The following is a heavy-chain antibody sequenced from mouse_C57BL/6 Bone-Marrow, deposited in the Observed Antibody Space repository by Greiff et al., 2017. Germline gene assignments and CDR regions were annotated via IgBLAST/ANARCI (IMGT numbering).Heavy chain of an antibody. J-gene: IGHJ2*01. Sequence: QGQLQQPGAELVKPGASVKMSCKASGYTFTSYWITWVKQRPGQGLEWIGDIYPTSGRTNYNEKFKSKAILTVDTSSNTAYMQLSSLTSEDSAVFYCARSGPLGRSFDYWGQGTTLTVSS. CDR1: GYTFTSYW. D-gene: IGHD4-1*01. V-gene: IGHV1-55*01. CDR3: ARSGPLGRSFDY. CDR2: IYPTSGRT.